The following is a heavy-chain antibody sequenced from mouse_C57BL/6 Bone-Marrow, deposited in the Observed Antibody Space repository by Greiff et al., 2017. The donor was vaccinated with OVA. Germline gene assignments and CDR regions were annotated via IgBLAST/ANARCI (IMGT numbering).Heavy chain of an antibody. CDR3: SRRVFSYYYVHYWYGDV. CDR1: GYTFTDYN. V-gene: IGHV1-18*01. Sequence: EVQLQQSGPELVKPGASVKIPCKASGYTFTDYNMDWVKQSHGKSLEWIGDINPNNGGTIYNQKFKGKATLTVDKYSSTASMELRSLTSEDTAVDYCSRRVFSYYYVHYWYGDVWGTGTTVTVSS. CDR2: INPNNGGT. D-gene: IGHD1-1*02. J-gene: IGHJ1*03.